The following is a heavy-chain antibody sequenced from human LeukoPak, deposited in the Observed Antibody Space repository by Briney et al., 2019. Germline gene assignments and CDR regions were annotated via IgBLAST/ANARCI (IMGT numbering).Heavy chain of an antibody. CDR2: ISYSGST. J-gene: IGHJ5*02. D-gene: IGHD3-10*01. Sequence: SETLSLTCTVSGGSISSCYWSWIRQPPGKGLEWIGYISYSGSTNSSPSLKSRVTISVDTSKNQFSLKLSSVTAAETAVYYCARVENYGSGSSEYWFDPWGQGTLVTVSS. CDR1: GGSISSCY. CDR3: ARVENYGSGSSEYWFDP. V-gene: IGHV4-59*01.